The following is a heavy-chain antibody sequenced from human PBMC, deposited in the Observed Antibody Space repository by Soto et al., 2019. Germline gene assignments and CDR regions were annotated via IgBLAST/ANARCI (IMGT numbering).Heavy chain of an antibody. V-gene: IGHV4-30-4*01. D-gene: IGHD5-12*01. Sequence: SETLSLTCTVSGGSISSGDYYWSWIRQPPGKGLEWIGYIYYSGSTYYNPSLKSRVTISVDTSKNQFSLKLSSVTAADTAVYYCARHGPRKTEWLRLPYYYYYGMDVWGQGTTVTVSS. CDR2: IYYSGST. CDR1: GGSISSGDYY. CDR3: ARHGPRKTEWLRLPYYYYYGMDV. J-gene: IGHJ6*02.